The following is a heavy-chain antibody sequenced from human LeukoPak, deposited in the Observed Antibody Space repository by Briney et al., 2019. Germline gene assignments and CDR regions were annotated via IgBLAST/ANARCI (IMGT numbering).Heavy chain of an antibody. CDR3: ARSSSSGWKYYFDY. J-gene: IGHJ4*02. D-gene: IGHD6-19*01. V-gene: IGHV4-59*08. CDR2: IYYSGST. CDR1: GGSISSYY. Sequence: PSETLSLTCTVSGGSISSYYWSWIRQPPGKGLEWIGYIYYSGSTNYNPSLKSRVTISVDTSKNQFSLKLSSVTAADTAVYYCARSSSSGWKYYFDYWGQGTLVTVSS.